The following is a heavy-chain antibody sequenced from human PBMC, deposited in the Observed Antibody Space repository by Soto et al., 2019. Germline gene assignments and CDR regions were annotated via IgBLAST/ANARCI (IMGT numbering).Heavy chain of an antibody. CDR2: ISRSSTYI. D-gene: IGHD1-1*01. J-gene: IGHJ5*02. V-gene: IGHV3-21*03. CDR3: ANLEAFFTSPTYKSSP. CDR1: GFTFSNYG. Sequence: GGSLRLSCAASGFTFSNYGMNWIRQAPGKGPEWVSSISRSSTYIYYADSVKGRFTISRDNAKNSLYLQMNSLRAEDTAIYYCANLEAFFTSPTYKSSPWGQGTLVTVSS.